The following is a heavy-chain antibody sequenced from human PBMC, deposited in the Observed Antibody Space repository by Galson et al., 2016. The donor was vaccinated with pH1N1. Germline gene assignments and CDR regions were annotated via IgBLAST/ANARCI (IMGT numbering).Heavy chain of an antibody. J-gene: IGHJ3*02. Sequence: SETLSLTCTVSGGSINSYYWGWIRQPPGKGLEWIGYLYYSGSTSYNSSLTGRVYISQDTSRNQFSLKLSSVTAADTAVYFCASAGYSSGWYGIGAFNIWGQGTLVSAS. D-gene: IGHD6-13*01. CDR1: GGSINSYY. CDR2: LYYSGST. V-gene: IGHV4-59*01. CDR3: ASAGYSSGWYGIGAFNI.